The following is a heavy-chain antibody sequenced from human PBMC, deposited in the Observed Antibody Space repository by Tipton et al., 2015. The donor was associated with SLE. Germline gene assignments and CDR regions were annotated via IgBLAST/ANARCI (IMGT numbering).Heavy chain of an antibody. V-gene: IGHV4-61*09. CDR2: IYTSGST. J-gene: IGHJ3*02. Sequence: TLSLTCAVYGGSISSGSYYWSWIRQPAGKGLEWIGYIYTSGSTNYNPSLKSRVTISVDTSKNQFSLKLSSVTAADTAVYYCARDIQLLSAFDIWGQGTMVTVSS. CDR1: GGSISSGSYY. CDR3: ARDIQLLSAFDI. D-gene: IGHD5-18*01.